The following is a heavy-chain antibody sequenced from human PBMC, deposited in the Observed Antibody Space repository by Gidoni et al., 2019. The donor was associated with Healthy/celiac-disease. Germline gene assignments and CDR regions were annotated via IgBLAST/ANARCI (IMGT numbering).Heavy chain of an antibody. Sequence: QVQLVESGGGVVQPGRSLRTSCPASGFTFSSYARHWVRQAPGKGLEWVAVISYDGSNKYYADSVKGRFTISRDNSKNTLYLQMNSLRAEDTAVYYCARDTAMARGFDYWGQGTLVTVSS. D-gene: IGHD5-18*01. CDR3: ARDTAMARGFDY. J-gene: IGHJ4*02. CDR1: GFTFSSYA. V-gene: IGHV3-30-3*01. CDR2: ISYDGSNK.